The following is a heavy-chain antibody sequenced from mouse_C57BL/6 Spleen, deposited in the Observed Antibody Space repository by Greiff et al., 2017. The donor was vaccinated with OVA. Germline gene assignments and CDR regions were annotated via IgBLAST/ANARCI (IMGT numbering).Heavy chain of an antibody. CDR3: TIYYYGSSSLCAY. Sequence: QVQLQQSGAELVRPGASVTLSCKASGYTFTDYEMHWVKQTPVHGLEWIGAIDPETGGTASNQKFKGKAILTADKSSSTAYMELRSLTAEDSAVYYCTIYYYGSSSLCAYWGQGTLVTVAA. J-gene: IGHJ3*01. CDR2: IDPETGGT. CDR1: GYTFTDYE. V-gene: IGHV1-15*01. D-gene: IGHD1-1*01.